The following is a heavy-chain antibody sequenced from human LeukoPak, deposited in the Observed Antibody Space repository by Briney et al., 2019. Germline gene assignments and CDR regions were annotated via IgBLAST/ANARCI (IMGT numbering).Heavy chain of an antibody. CDR3: ASGQLRIAAAGTQGLPTH. V-gene: IGHV1-46*01. D-gene: IGHD6-13*01. CDR1: GYTFTSYY. J-gene: IGHJ4*02. CDR2: INPSGGGA. Sequence: ASVKISCKASGYTFTSYYMHWVRQPPGQGLEWMGIINPSGGGASSAQKFQGRVTMTRDTSTSTVFMELSSLRSEDTAVYYCASGQLRIAAAGTQGLPTHWGQGTLVTVSS.